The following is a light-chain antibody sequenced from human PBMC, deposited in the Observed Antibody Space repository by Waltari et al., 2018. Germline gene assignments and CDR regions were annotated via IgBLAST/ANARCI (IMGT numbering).Light chain of an antibody. V-gene: IGLV3-25*03. J-gene: IGLJ3*02. CDR3: QSADSRGSYHWV. CDR1: VLTNQH. Sequence: SYELTQPPSVSVSPGQTATIPCSGDVLTNQHAYWYQQKPGQAPVLAMKKDTERHSGSPGLFYCSTSGATVALTIRGVQAEDGADDYCQSADSRGSYHWVFGGGTKLTVL. CDR2: KDT.